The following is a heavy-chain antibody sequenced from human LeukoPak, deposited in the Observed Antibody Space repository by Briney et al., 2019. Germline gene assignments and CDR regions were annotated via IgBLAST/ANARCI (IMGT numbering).Heavy chain of an antibody. CDR2: ISNSGST. V-gene: IGHV4-59*01. CDR3: ARVYGGNSDWFDP. Sequence: PSETLSLTCTVSGDSISSYYWSWIRQPPGKGLEWIGYISNSGSTNSNPSLKSRVTISVDTSKNQFSLKLSSVTAADTAVYYCARVYGGNSDWFDPWGQGTLVTVSS. D-gene: IGHD4-23*01. J-gene: IGHJ5*02. CDR1: GDSISSYY.